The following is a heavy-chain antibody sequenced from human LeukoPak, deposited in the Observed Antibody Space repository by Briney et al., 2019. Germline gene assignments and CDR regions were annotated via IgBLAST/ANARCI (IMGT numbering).Heavy chain of an antibody. CDR2: IYTSGKT. J-gene: IGHJ4*01. V-gene: IGHV4-61*02. D-gene: IGHD6-19*01. CDR1: GASITSGSYY. CDR3: ARESIGVVGTSLLDY. Sequence: SETLSLTCTVSGASITSGSYYWTWIRQAAGKGPEWIGRIYTSGKTYYHPSLQSRVTISLDTPKNQISLRLDSVTATDTAVFYCARESIGVVGTSLLDYWGHGTLVTVSS.